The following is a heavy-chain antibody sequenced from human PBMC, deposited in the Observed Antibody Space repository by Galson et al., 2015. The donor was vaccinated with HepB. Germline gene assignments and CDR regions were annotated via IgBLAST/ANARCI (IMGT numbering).Heavy chain of an antibody. J-gene: IGHJ6*03. D-gene: IGHD4-11*01. CDR1: GFTFSDYY. CDR2: ISSSGSTI. V-gene: IGHV3-11*01. CDR3: ARVRPTWGTTVTTYTRDYYYYYMDV. Sequence: SLRLSCAASGFTFSDYYMSWIRQAPGKGLEWVSYISSSGSTIYYADSVKGRFTISRDNAKNSLYLQMNSLRAEDTAVYYCARVRPTWGTTVTTYTRDYYYYYMDVWGKGTTVTVSS.